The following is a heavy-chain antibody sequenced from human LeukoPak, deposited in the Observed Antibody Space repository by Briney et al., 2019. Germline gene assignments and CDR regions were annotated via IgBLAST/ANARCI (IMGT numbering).Heavy chain of an antibody. CDR3: ARRYDGFDY. CDR1: GFTSSSYA. Sequence: GGSLRLSCAASGFTSSSYAVHWVRQAPGRGLEWVAVISYDGSNKYYADSVKGRFSISRDNSKNTLYLQMNSLRAEDTAVYYCARRYDGFDYWGQGTLVTVSS. V-gene: IGHV3-30-3*01. J-gene: IGHJ4*02. D-gene: IGHD3-3*01. CDR2: ISYDGSNK.